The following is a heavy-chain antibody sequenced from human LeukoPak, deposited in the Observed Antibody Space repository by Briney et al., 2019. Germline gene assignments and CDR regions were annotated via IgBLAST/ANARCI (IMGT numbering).Heavy chain of an antibody. D-gene: IGHD3-22*01. V-gene: IGHV1-18*01. J-gene: IGHJ4*02. CDR3: ARDPDSSGYYYRDY. CDR1: GYTFTSYG. Sequence: ASVKVSCKASGYTFTSYGISWVRQAPGQGLEWKGWISAYNGNTNYAQKLQGRVTMTTDTSTSTAYMELRSLRSDDTAVYYCARDPDSSGYYYRDYWGQGTLVTVSS. CDR2: ISAYNGNT.